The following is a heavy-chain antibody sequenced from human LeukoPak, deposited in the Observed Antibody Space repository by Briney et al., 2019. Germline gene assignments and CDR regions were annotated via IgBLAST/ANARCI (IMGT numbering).Heavy chain of an antibody. CDR2: ISGSGGST. D-gene: IGHD5-12*01. CDR3: AQDQYSGYDFDGEVDY. Sequence: GGPLRLSCAASGFTFSSYAMSWVRQAPGKGLEWVSAISGSGGSTYYADSVKGRFTISRDNSKNTLYLQMNSLRAEDTAVYYCAQDQYSGYDFDGEVDYWGQGTLVTVSS. J-gene: IGHJ4*02. CDR1: GFTFSSYA. V-gene: IGHV3-23*01.